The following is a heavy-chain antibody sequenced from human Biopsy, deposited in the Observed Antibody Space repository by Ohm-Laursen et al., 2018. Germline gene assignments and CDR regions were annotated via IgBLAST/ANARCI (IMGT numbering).Heavy chain of an antibody. D-gene: IGHD1-14*01. CDR1: GFTFSSYW. V-gene: IGHV3-73*01. CDR3: TRHPEPYYYYGMDV. CDR2: IRSKDNGYAP. J-gene: IGHJ6*02. Sequence: GSLRLSCSAPGFTFSSYWIHWVRQASGKGLEWVGRIRSKDNGYAPEYGASVKGRFTISRDDSKNTAYLQMNSLKSEDTAVYYCTRHPEPYYYYGMDVWGQGTTVTVSS.